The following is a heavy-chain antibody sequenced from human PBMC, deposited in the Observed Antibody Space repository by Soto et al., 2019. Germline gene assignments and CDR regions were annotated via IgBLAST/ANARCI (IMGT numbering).Heavy chain of an antibody. CDR3: AKFIVGTGGSSGWPWFLDS. Sequence: EVQLLESGGNLVQPGGSLRLSCAASGFAFSSYAMTWVRQAPGKGLEWVSALSGTGGTTYSADSVRGRFTIARDNSKNTLYLQMNGLSPEDSAIYYCAKFIVGTGGSSGWPWFLDSWGQGTLLTVSS. CDR1: GFAFSSYA. J-gene: IGHJ4*02. V-gene: IGHV3-23*01. D-gene: IGHD6-25*01. CDR2: LSGTGGTT.